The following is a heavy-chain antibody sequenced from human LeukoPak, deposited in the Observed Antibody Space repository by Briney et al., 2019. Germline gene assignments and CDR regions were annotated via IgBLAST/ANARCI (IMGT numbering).Heavy chain of an antibody. CDR2: INHSGST. Sequence: SETLSLTCAVYGGSFSGYYWSWIRQPPGKGLEWIGEINHSGSTNYNPSLKSRVTISVDTSKNQFSLKLSSVTAADTAVYYCAIGFRPAVTTLDYWGQGTLVTVSS. CDR3: AIGFRPAVTTLDY. J-gene: IGHJ4*02. D-gene: IGHD4-17*01. V-gene: IGHV4-34*01. CDR1: GGSFSGYY.